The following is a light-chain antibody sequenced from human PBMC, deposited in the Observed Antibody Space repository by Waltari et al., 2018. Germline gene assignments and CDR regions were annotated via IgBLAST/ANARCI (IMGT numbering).Light chain of an antibody. CDR1: QSISSSN. CDR3: LQHNNYPPT. V-gene: IGKV3-20*01. J-gene: IGKJ3*01. Sequence: EIVLTQSPGTLSLSPGERATLSCRASQSISSSNLAWYQHKPGQAPRLLIFATSSRAIGIPDRFSGSGSGTDFTLTISSLQPEDFATYYCLQHNNYPPTFGPGTKVDIK. CDR2: ATS.